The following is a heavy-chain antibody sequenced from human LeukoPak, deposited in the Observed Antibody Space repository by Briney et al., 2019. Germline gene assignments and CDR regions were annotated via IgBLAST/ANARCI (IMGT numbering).Heavy chain of an antibody. V-gene: IGHV1-3*01. D-gene: IGHD3-22*01. CDR1: GYTFTSYA. CDR3: ARESPDYYDSSGYYSGALGMDV. J-gene: IGHJ6*02. CDR2: INAGNGNT. Sequence: ASVKVSCKASGYTFTSYAMHWVRQAPGQRLEWMGWINAGNGNTKYSQKFQGRVTITRDTSASTAYMELSSLRSEDTAVYYCARESPDYYDSSGYYSGALGMDVWGQGTTVTVSS.